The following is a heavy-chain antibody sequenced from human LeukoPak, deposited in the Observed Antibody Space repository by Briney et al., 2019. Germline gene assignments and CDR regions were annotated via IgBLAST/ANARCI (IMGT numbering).Heavy chain of an antibody. J-gene: IGHJ3*02. D-gene: IGHD2/OR15-2a*01. CDR3: ARESEGKRILSSGAFDI. Sequence: PSETLSLTCAVSGGSISSSNWWSWVRQPPGKGLEWIGEIYHSGSTNYNPSLKSRVTISVDKSKNQFSLKLSSVTAADTAVYYCARESEGKRILSSGAFDIWGQGTMVTVSS. CDR2: IYHSGST. CDR1: GGSISSSNW. V-gene: IGHV4-4*02.